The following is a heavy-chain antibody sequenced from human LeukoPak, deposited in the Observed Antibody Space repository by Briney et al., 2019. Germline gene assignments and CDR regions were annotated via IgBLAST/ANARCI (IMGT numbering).Heavy chain of an antibody. V-gene: IGHV4-61*02. Sequence: SETLSLTCTVSGGSISSGSYYWSWIRQPAGKGLEWIGRIYTSGSTNYNPSLKSRVTISVDTSKDQFSLKLSSVTAADTAVYYCARGGEYQLLYGRFCDAFDIWGQGTMVTVSS. D-gene: IGHD2-2*02. J-gene: IGHJ3*02. CDR2: IYTSGST. CDR1: GGSISSGSYY. CDR3: ARGGEYQLLYGRFCDAFDI.